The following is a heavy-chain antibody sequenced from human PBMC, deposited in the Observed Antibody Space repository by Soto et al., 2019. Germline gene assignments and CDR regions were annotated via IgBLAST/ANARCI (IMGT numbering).Heavy chain of an antibody. CDR2: IFSSGST. D-gene: IGHD2-2*01. CDR1: GDSISSFY. Sequence: QVQLQESGPGLVKPSETLSLTCTVSGDSISSFYWTWIRQPPGKRLEWVGYIFSSGSTNYNPSLKSRVTISVDTSENQCSLKLTSVTAADTAVYYCARVGYCSSTPCWPIGYFEYWGQGTLVTVSS. J-gene: IGHJ4*02. V-gene: IGHV4-59*01. CDR3: ARVGYCSSTPCWPIGYFEY.